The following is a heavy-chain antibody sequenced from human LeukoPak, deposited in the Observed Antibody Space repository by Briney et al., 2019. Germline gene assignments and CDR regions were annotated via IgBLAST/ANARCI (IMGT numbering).Heavy chain of an antibody. CDR1: GGSISSGSYY. J-gene: IGHJ3*02. D-gene: IGHD3-22*01. V-gene: IGHV4-61*02. CDR3: ARHYYDSSGPAFDI. CDR2: IYTSGST. Sequence: SETLSLTCTVSGGSISSGSYYWSWIRQPAGKGLEWIGRIYTSGSTNYNPSLKSRVTISVDTSKNQFSLKLSSVTAADTAVYYCARHYYDSSGPAFDIWGQGTMVTVSS.